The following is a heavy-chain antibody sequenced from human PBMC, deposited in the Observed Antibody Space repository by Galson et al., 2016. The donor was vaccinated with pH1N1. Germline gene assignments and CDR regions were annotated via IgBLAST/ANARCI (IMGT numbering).Heavy chain of an antibody. CDR1: GFSLSTSGMC. CDR3: ARFLYSDYLGDFDY. D-gene: IGHD4-11*01. J-gene: IGHJ4*02. Sequence: PALVKPPQTLTLTCTFSGFSLSTSGMCVSWIRQPPGKALEWLALIDWDDDKYYSTSLKTRLTISKDTSKNQVVLTMTNMDPVDTGTYYCARFLYSDYLGDFDYWGQGTLVTVSS. CDR2: IDWDDDK. V-gene: IGHV2-70*01.